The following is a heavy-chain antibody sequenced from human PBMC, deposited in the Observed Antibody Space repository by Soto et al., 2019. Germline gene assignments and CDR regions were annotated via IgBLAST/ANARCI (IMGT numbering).Heavy chain of an antibody. CDR3: ARGNSNISYHYYMAV. CDR2: INPNSGGT. D-gene: IGHD4-4*01. CDR1: GYTFTGYY. J-gene: IGHJ6*03. V-gene: IGHV1-2*04. Sequence: ASVKVSCKASGYTFTGYYMHWVRQAPGQGLEWMGWINPNSGGTNYAQKFQGWVTMTRDTSISTAYMELSRLRSDDTAVYYCARGNSNISYHYYMAVWGKGTTVTVSS.